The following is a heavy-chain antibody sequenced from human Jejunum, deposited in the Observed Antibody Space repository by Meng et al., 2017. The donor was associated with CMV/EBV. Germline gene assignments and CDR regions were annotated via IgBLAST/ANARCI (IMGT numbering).Heavy chain of an antibody. D-gene: IGHD3-3*01. CDR3: ARDRWFLEWLLPLDL. V-gene: IGHV3-48*04. CDR1: FTLSSYG. CDR2: ISSNERTT. J-gene: IGHJ5*02. Sequence: FTLSSYGMNWIRKAPGKGLEWASAISSNERTTNYAESVKGRFTISRDNAKNSLYLQMDSLRTEDTAVYFCARDRWFLEWLLPLDLWGQGTLVTVSS.